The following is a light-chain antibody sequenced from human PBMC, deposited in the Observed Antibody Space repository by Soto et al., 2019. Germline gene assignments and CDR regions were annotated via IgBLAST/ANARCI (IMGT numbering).Light chain of an antibody. CDR2: EVS. CDR3: KSYAGSNTYV. V-gene: IGLV2-14*01. J-gene: IGLJ1*01. Sequence: QSVLTQPASVSGSPGQSITISCTGTSRDVGGYNYVSWHQQHPGKAPKVIITEVSNRPSGVSNRFSGSKSGNTASLTISGLQAADEADYFCKSYAGSNTYVFGSGTKLTVL. CDR1: SRDVGGYNY.